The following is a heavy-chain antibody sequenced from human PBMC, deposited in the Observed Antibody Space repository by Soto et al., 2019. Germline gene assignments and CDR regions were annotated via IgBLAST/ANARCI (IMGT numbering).Heavy chain of an antibody. V-gene: IGHV3-48*03. Sequence: GGSLRLSCAASGFTFRNYEMNWVRQAPGKGLEWVSSVTSSGGATYADSVKGRFTISRNNAKDSLYLQMNSLRTEDTAVYYCSLSEYFQHWGQGTLVPVYS. CDR1: GFTFRNYE. CDR2: VTSSGGAT. CDR3: SLSEYFQH. J-gene: IGHJ1*01.